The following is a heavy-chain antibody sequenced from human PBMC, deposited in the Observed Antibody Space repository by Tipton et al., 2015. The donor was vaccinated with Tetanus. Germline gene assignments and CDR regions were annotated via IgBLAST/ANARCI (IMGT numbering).Heavy chain of an antibody. CDR1: GGSISSGGFF. V-gene: IGHV4-31*03. D-gene: IGHD6-6*01. CDR3: ARDQGGGRVVRLNWFDP. J-gene: IGHJ5*02. Sequence: TLSLTCTVSGGSISSGGFFWNWIRQFPGKGLEWIGYVYYSGSTFYNPSLKSRVSISVDTSKNQFSLNLTPVTAADTAVYYCARDQGGGRVVRLNWFDPWGHGTLVTVSS. CDR2: VYYSGST.